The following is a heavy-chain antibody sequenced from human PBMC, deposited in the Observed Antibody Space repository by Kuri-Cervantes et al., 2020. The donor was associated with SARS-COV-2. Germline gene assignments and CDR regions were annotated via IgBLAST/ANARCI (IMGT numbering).Heavy chain of an antibody. Sequence: GGSLRLSCASSGFTFSDYDMHWVRQAPGKGLEWVAVIWYDGRNTYYTGSVKGRFTISRDNSKNMLYLEVNSLRAEDTAVYHCARNHSMDVWGTGTAVTVSS. CDR2: IWYDGRNT. V-gene: IGHV3-33*08. CDR3: ARNHSMDV. CDR1: GFTFSDYD. J-gene: IGHJ6*03.